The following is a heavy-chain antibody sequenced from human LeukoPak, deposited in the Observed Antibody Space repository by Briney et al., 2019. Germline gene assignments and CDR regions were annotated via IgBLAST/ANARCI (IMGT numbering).Heavy chain of an antibody. D-gene: IGHD2-2*01. V-gene: IGHV1-8*01. CDR1: GYTFSSYD. CDR2: MNPNSGNT. CDR3: ARASSPTRYGMDV. J-gene: IGHJ6*02. Sequence: ASVKVSCKASGYTFSSYDVNWVRQATGQGLERMGWMNPNSGNTGYAREFQGRVTMTRNTSISTAYMEVSGLRSEDTAVYYCARASSPTRYGMDVWGQGTTVTVSS.